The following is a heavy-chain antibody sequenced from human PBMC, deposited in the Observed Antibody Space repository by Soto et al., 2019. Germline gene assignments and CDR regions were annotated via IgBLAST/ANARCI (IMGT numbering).Heavy chain of an antibody. Sequence: QVQLVESGGGVVQPGRSLRLSCAASGFTFSSYGMHWVRQAPGKGLEWVAVISYDGSNKYYADSVKGRFTISRDNSKNTLYLQMNSLRAEDTAVYYCAKDPAAGKGYWGQGTLVTVSS. CDR3: AKDPAAGKGY. CDR2: ISYDGSNK. D-gene: IGHD6-13*01. V-gene: IGHV3-30*18. CDR1: GFTFSSYG. J-gene: IGHJ4*02.